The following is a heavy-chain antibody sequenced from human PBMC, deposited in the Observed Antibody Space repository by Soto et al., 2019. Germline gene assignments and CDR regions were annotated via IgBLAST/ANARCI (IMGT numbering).Heavy chain of an antibody. CDR3: ARVIDFGDYGTHYFDY. CDR2: IYYSGST. V-gene: IGHV4-31*03. Sequence: PSETLSLTCTVSGGSISSGGYYWNWIRQHPGKGLEWIGYIYYSGSTYYNPSLKSRVTISVDTSKNQFSLKLSSMTAADTAVYYCARVIDFGDYGTHYFDYWGQGTLVTVSS. J-gene: IGHJ4*02. D-gene: IGHD4-17*01. CDR1: GGSISSGGYY.